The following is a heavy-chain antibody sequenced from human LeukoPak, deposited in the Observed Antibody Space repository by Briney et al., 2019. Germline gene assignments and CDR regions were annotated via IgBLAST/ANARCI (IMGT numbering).Heavy chain of an antibody. CDR3: ARGATNFDY. Sequence: SETLSLTRTVSGGSISSYYWSWIRQPPGKGLEWIGYIYYSGSTNYNPSLKSRVTISVDTSKNQFSLKLSSVTAADTAVYYCARGATNFDYWGQGTLVTVSS. CDR2: IYYSGST. V-gene: IGHV4-59*01. CDR1: GGSISSYY. D-gene: IGHD1-26*01. J-gene: IGHJ4*02.